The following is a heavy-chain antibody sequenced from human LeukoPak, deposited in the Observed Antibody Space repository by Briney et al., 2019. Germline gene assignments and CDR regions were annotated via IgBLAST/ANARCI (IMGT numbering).Heavy chain of an antibody. Sequence: SETLSLTCTVSGGSISSYYWSWIRQPPGKGLEWIGYIYYSGSTNYNPSLKSRVTISVDTSKNQFSLKLSSVTAADTAVYYCARGYYGSGSYYNVYYYYMDVWGKGTTVTISS. D-gene: IGHD3-10*01. CDR2: IYYSGST. CDR3: ARGYYGSGSYYNVYYYYMDV. CDR1: GGSISSYY. V-gene: IGHV4-59*01. J-gene: IGHJ6*03.